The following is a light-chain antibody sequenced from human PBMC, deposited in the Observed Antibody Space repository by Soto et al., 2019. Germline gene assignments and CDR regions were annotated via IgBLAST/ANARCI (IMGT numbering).Light chain of an antibody. J-gene: IGLJ2*01. CDR1: SSNIGNNY. CDR2: ENN. V-gene: IGLV1-51*02. Sequence: QSVLTQPPSVSAAPGQKVTISCSGSSSNIGNNYVSWYQQLPGTAPKLLIYENNKRPSGIPDRFSGSKSGTSATLGITGLQTGDEADYYGGTGDSSLSAVVFGGGTKLTVL. CDR3: GTGDSSLSAVV.